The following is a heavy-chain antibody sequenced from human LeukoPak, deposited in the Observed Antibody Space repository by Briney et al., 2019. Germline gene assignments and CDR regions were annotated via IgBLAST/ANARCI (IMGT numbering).Heavy chain of an antibody. CDR2: IYTSGST. V-gene: IGHV4-4*07. CDR3: ARGNDILTRSGRIFDY. CDR1: GGSISSYY. D-gene: IGHD3-9*01. Sequence: SETLSLTCTVSGGSISSYYWSWIRQPAGKGLEWIGRIYTSGSTNYNPSLKSRVTMSVDTSKNQFSLKLSSVTAADTAVYYCARGNDILTRSGRIFDYWGQGTLATVSS. J-gene: IGHJ4*02.